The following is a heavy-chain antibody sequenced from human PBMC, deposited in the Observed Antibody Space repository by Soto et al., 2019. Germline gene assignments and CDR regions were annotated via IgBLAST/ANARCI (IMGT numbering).Heavy chain of an antibody. J-gene: IGHJ6*02. CDR1: GYTFTSYY. V-gene: IGHV1-46*01. D-gene: IGHD3-10*01. CDR2: INPSGGST. Sequence: ASVKVSCKASGYTFTSYYMHGVRQAPGQGLEWMGIINPSGGSTSYAQKFQGRVTMTRDTSTSTVYMELSSLRSEDTAVYYCARAMIITMGTYYGMDVWGQGTTVTVSS. CDR3: ARAMIITMGTYYGMDV.